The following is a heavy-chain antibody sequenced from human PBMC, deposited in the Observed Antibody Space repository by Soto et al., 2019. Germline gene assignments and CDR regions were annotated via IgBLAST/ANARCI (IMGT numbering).Heavy chain of an antibody. J-gene: IGHJ6*02. CDR1: GFTFSSYA. CDR2: ISYDGSNK. V-gene: IGHV3-30-3*01. Sequence: PGGCLGLSCAASGFTFSSYAMHWVRQAPGKGLEWVAVISYDGSNKYYADSVKGRFTISRDNSKNTLYLQMNSLRAEDTAVYYCARDQTLDGSGSPGHGMDVWGQGTTVTVSS. CDR3: ARDQTLDGSGSPGHGMDV. D-gene: IGHD3-10*01.